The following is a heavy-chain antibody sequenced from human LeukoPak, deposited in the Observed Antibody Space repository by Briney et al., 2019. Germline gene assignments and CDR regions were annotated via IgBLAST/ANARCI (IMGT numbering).Heavy chain of an antibody. CDR2: ISSSSSYI. J-gene: IGHJ6*02. V-gene: IGHV3-21*01. CDR1: GFTFSSYS. CDR3: ARGDYCSSTSCYLDYGMDV. Sequence: PGGSLRLSCAASGFTFSSYSMNWVRQAPGKGLEWVSSISSSSSYIYYADSVKGRFTISRDNAKNSLYLQMNSLRAEDTAVYYCARGDYCSSTSCYLDYGMDVWGQGTTVTVSS. D-gene: IGHD2-2*01.